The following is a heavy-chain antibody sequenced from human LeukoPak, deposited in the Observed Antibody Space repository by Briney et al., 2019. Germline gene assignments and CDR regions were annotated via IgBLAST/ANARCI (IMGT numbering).Heavy chain of an antibody. CDR3: ARDRGYQIDY. J-gene: IGHJ4*02. CDR1: GFTFSTYS. Sequence: QPGGSLRLSCGASGFTFSTYSMNWVRQAPGKGLVWVSHINTDGGSTSYVDSVKGRFTISRDNAKSTLYLQMNSLRAEDTAVYYCARDRGYQIDYWGQGTLVTVSS. V-gene: IGHV3-74*01. CDR2: INTDGGST. D-gene: IGHD6-13*01.